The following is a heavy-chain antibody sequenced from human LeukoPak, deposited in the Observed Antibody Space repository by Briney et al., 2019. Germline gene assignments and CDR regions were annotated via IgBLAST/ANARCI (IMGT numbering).Heavy chain of an antibody. D-gene: IGHD1-26*01. V-gene: IGHV4-34*01. CDR2: INHSGST. J-gene: IGHJ4*02. CDR3: ARGPGSGSYFGYFDY. CDR1: HDSISNDY. Sequence: PSETLSLTCTVSHDSISNDYWSWIRQPPGKGLEWIGEINHSGSTNYNPSLKSRVTISVDTSKNQFSLKLSSVTAADTAVYYCARGPGSGSYFGYFDYWGQGTLVTVSS.